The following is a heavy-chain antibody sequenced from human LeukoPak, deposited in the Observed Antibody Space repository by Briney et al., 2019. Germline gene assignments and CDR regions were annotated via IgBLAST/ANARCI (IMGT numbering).Heavy chain of an antibody. Sequence: GASVKVSCKASGYTFTSYDINWLRQATGQGLEWMGWMNPNSGNTGYAQKFQGRVTMTRNTSISTAYMELSSLRSEDTAVYYCARGVRITMVRGVYYYYGMDVWGQGTTVTVSS. CDR3: ARGVRITMVRGVYYYYGMDV. CDR2: MNPNSGNT. D-gene: IGHD3-10*01. CDR1: GYTFTSYD. J-gene: IGHJ6*02. V-gene: IGHV1-8*01.